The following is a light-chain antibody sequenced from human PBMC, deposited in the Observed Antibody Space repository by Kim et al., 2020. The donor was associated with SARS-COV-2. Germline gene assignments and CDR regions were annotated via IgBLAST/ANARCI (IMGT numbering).Light chain of an antibody. Sequence: GQSNAISCTGTSSDISTYADVSWYKQRPEEAPEILIYDVSPRPTGVSSRCSGSEYGDTASLTISGLQAEDEADYYCSSYTTGNSLEFGGGTQLTVL. CDR3: SSYTTGNSLE. V-gene: IGLV2-14*03. CDR2: DVS. J-gene: IGLJ2*01. CDR1: SSDISTYAD.